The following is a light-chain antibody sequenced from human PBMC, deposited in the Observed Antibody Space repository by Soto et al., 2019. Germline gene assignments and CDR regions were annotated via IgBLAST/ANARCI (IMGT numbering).Light chain of an antibody. Sequence: EIVVTQSPGTLSLSPGERATLSCRASQSVSSSYLAWYQQKPGQAPRLLIYGASIRATGIPDRFSGSGSETDSTLTISRLEPEDFALYYCQQYGSSAPITFGQGTRLEIK. CDR2: GAS. CDR3: QQYGSSAPIT. J-gene: IGKJ5*01. CDR1: QSVSSSY. V-gene: IGKV3-20*01.